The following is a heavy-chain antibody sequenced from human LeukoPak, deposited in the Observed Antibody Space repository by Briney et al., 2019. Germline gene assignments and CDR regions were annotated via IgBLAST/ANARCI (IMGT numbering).Heavy chain of an antibody. V-gene: IGHV6-1*01. CDR1: GDSVSSNSAA. J-gene: IGHJ6*03. Sequence: SQTLSLTCAISGDSVSSNSAAWNWIRQSPSRGLEWLGRTYYRSKWYNDYAVSVKSRITINPDTSKNQFSLQLNSVTPEDTAVYYCARESSRDHGVLLWFGDPWGYYYYMDVWGKGTTVTISS. CDR2: TYYRSKWYN. CDR3: ARESSRDHGVLLWFGDPWGYYYYMDV. D-gene: IGHD3-10*01.